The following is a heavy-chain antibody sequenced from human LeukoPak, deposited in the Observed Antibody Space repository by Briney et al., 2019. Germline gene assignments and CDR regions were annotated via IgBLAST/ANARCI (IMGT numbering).Heavy chain of an antibody. Sequence: SETLSLTCAVYGGYGGSFSGYYWSWIRQPPGKGLEWIGEINHSGSTNYNPSLKSRVTISVGTSKNQFSLKLSSVTAADTAVYYCARGQGLFGYWGQGTLVTVSS. V-gene: IGHV4-34*01. CDR1: GGYGGSFSGYY. CDR3: ARGQGLFGY. D-gene: IGHD3-22*01. J-gene: IGHJ4*02. CDR2: INHSGST.